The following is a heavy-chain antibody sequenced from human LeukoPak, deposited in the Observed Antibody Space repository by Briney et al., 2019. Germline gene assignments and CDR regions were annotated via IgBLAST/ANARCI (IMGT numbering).Heavy chain of an antibody. CDR1: GFTFTTYW. J-gene: IGHJ5*02. Sequence: PGGSLRLSCAASGFTFTTYWMSWVRQAPGKGLEWVSVIYSGGSTYYTDSVKGRFTISRDNSKNTLYLQMNSLRAEDTAVYYCARDPAAAGNLNKFDPWGQGTLVTVSS. CDR2: IYSGGST. D-gene: IGHD6-13*01. V-gene: IGHV3-66*01. CDR3: ARDPAAAGNLNKFDP.